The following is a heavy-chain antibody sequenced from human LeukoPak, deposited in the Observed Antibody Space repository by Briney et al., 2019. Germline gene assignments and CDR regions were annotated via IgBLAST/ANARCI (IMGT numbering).Heavy chain of an antibody. CDR2: IYYSGST. CDR1: GGSISSSSYY. D-gene: IGHD3/OR15-3a*01. J-gene: IGHJ5*02. CDR3: ARRWPRTGGRNCFDP. V-gene: IGHV4-39*01. Sequence: SETLSLTCTVSGGSISSSSYYWGWIRQPPGKGLEWIGSIYYSGSTYYNPSLKSRVTISVDTSKNQFSLKLSSVTAADTAVYYCARRWPRTGGRNCFDPWGQGTLVTVSS.